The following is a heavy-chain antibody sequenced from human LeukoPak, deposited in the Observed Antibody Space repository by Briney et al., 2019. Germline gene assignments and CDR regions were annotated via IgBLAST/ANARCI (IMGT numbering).Heavy chain of an antibody. J-gene: IGHJ4*02. V-gene: IGHV3-53*01. Sequence: GGSLRLSCAASGFTVSSNYMSWVRQAPGKGLEWVSVIYSGGRTYYADSVTGRFTISRDNSKNTLYLQMNSLRAEDTAVYYCASLGYCTDTSCFAEGRFDSWGQGTLVTVSS. D-gene: IGHD2-2*01. CDR1: GFTVSSNY. CDR2: IYSGGRT. CDR3: ASLGYCTDTSCFAEGRFDS.